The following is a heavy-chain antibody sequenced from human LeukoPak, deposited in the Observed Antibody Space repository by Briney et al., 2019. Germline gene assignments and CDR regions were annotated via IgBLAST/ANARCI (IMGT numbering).Heavy chain of an antibody. D-gene: IGHD6-19*01. J-gene: IGHJ5*02. CDR2: INHSGST. V-gene: IGHV4-34*01. CDR3: AGAPCAKWLPRRDYNWFDP. CDR1: GGSFSGYY. Sequence: SETLSLTCAVYGGSFSGYYWSWIRQPPEKGLEWIGEINHSGSTNYNPSPKSRVTISVDTSKKQFSLKLRSLTAADTAVYYCAGAPCAKWLPRRDYNWFDPWGQGTLVTVS.